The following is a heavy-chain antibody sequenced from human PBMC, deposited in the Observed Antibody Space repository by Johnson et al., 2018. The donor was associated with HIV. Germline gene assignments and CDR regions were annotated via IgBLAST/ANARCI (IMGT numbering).Heavy chain of an antibody. CDR3: AREAYYARAFDL. CDR1: GFTFSSYW. D-gene: IGHD3-3*01. CDR2: IKQDGSEK. Sequence: VQLVESWGGLVQPGGSLRLSCAASGFTFSSYWMSWVRQAPGKGLEWVANIKQDGSEKYYVDSVKGRFTISRDNSRNTLDLRMDSLRVEDTAVYYCAREAYYARAFDLWGQGTMVTVSS. V-gene: IGHV3-7*01. J-gene: IGHJ3*01.